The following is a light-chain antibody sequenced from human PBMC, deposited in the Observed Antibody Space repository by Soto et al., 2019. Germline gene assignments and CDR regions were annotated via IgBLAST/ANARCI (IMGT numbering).Light chain of an antibody. J-gene: IGKJ4*01. Sequence: EVVLTQSPGTLSLSPGERGTLSCRASQSVNSAHLVWYQQKPGQAPRLLIYGSYSRATGIPDRFSGSGSGTDFTLTISRLEPEDFALYYCQHYDGTPLTFGGGTKMELK. CDR2: GSY. CDR1: QSVNSAH. V-gene: IGKV3-20*01. CDR3: QHYDGTPLT.